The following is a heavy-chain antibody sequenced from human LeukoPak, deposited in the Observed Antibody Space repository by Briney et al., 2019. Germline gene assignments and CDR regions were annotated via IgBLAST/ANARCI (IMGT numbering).Heavy chain of an antibody. J-gene: IGHJ4*02. CDR3: ARAGQTAAYFDY. CDR1: GYTFTSYY. CDR2: INPSGGST. D-gene: IGHD6-13*01. V-gene: IGHV1-46*01. Sequence: GASVKVSCKASGYTFTSYYMHWVRQAPGQGLEWMGIINPSGGSTSYAQKFQGRVTMTRDTSTSTVYMELSSLRSGDTAVYYCARAGQTAAYFDYWGQGTLVTVSS.